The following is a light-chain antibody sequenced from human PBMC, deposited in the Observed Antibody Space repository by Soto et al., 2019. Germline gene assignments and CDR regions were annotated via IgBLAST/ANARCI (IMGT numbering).Light chain of an antibody. V-gene: IGKV3-20*01. CDR1: QSVSSSY. CDR2: GAS. Sequence: EIVLTQSPGTLSLSPGERATLSCRASQSVSSSYLAWYQQKPGQAPRLLIYGASGRATGIPDRFSGSGSGTDFTLTISRLEPEDFAVYYCQQYVSSPRYTFGQGTKLEIK. J-gene: IGKJ2*01. CDR3: QQYVSSPRYT.